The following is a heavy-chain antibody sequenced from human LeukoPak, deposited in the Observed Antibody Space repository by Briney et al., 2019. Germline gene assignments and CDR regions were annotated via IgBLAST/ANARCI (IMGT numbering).Heavy chain of an antibody. CDR3: AKDNRRHYTSGPNPDSLH. CDR2: ISWNSGSI. Sequence: GGSLSLSCAGSGFIFNNYAMHWVRQPPGKGLEWVSGISWNSGSIDYADSVKGRFTISRDNAKNSLYLQMNSLRVEDTAFYYCAKDNRRHYTSGPNPDSLHWGQGALVTVSS. J-gene: IGHJ4*02. V-gene: IGHV3-9*01. D-gene: IGHD6-19*01. CDR1: GFIFNNYA.